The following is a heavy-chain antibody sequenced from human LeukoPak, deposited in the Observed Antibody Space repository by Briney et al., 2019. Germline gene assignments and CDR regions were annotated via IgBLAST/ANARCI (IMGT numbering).Heavy chain of an antibody. CDR3: ARERGGSYLFDY. CDR2: IYYSGST. J-gene: IGHJ4*02. D-gene: IGHD1-26*01. Sequence: PSETLSLTCTVSGGSISSGGYYWSWIRQHPGKGLEWIGYIYYSGSTYYNPSLKSRVTISVDTSKNQFSLKLSSVTAADTAVYHCARERGGSYLFDYWGQGTLVTVSS. CDR1: GGSISSGGYY. V-gene: IGHV4-31*03.